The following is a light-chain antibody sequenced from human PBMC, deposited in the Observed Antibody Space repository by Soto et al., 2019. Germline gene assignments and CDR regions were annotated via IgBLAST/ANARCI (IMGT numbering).Light chain of an antibody. CDR1: SSDVGGYNY. V-gene: IGLV2-14*03. Sequence: QSVLTQPASVSGSPGQSITISCTGTSSDVGGYNYVSWYQQHPGKAPKLIIYDVSNRPSGVSNRFSGSKSGNTASLTISGLQDEDEADYYCNSYTSSSTLVFGGGTKVTVL. CDR3: NSYTSSSTLV. CDR2: DVS. J-gene: IGLJ2*01.